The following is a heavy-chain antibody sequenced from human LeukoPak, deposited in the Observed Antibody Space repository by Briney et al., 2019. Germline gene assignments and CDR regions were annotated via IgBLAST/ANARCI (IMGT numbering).Heavy chain of an antibody. Sequence: SETLSLTCTVSGGSISSSSYYWGWIRQPLGKGLEWIGSIYYSGSTYYNPSLKSRVTISVDTSKNQFSLKLSSVTAADTAVYYCARRVIGGFNWFDPWGQGTLVTVSS. CDR2: IYYSGST. CDR3: ARRVIGGFNWFDP. J-gene: IGHJ5*02. D-gene: IGHD2-15*01. V-gene: IGHV4-39*01. CDR1: GGSISSSSYY.